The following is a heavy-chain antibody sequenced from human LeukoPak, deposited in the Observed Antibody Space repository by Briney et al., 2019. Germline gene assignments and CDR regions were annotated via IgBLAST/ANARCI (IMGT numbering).Heavy chain of an antibody. Sequence: ARGSLRLSCAASGFTFSSYSMNWVRQAPGKGLEWVSSISSSSSYIYYADSVKGRFTISRDNAKNSLYLQMNSLRAEDTAVYYCARDRVLRYFDWFDAFDIWGQGTMVTVSS. D-gene: IGHD3-9*01. V-gene: IGHV3-21*01. CDR2: ISSSSSYI. CDR3: ARDRVLRYFDWFDAFDI. CDR1: GFTFSSYS. J-gene: IGHJ3*02.